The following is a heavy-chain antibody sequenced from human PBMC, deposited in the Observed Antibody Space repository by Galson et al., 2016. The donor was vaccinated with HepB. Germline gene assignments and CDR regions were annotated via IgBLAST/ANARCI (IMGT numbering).Heavy chain of an antibody. D-gene: IGHD4-17*01. V-gene: IGHV4-39*01. CDR3: ARSTLTTFYY. CDR1: GGSISSSSYY. Sequence: ATLSLTCTVSGGSISSSSYYWGWIRQPPGKGLEWIGSIYYSWSTYYNPSLKSRVTICVDTAKNQFSLKLSTVTAADTAVYYCARSTLTTFYYWGQGTLVTVSS. J-gene: IGHJ4*02. CDR2: IYYSWST.